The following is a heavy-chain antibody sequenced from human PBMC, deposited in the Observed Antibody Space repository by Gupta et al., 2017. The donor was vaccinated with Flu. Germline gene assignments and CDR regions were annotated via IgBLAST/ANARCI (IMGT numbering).Heavy chain of an antibody. CDR2: IYYGGIT. D-gene: IGHD4-4*01. V-gene: IGHV4-59*08. J-gene: IGHJ6*03. Sequence: IRQPPGKGLEWIGYIYYGGITNYNPSLKSRVTISVDTSKNQFSLKLSSVTAADAAVYYCARQGGSFSNYVYYYYYMDVWGKGTTVTVSS. CDR3: ARQGGSFSNYVYYYYYMDV.